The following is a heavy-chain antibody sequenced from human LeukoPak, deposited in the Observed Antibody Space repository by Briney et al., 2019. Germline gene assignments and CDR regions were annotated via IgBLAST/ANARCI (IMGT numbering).Heavy chain of an antibody. Sequence: SETLSLTCTVSCGSISSYYWSWIRQPAGKGLEWIGRIYTSGSANYNPSLKSRITMSVDTSKNQFSLKLSSVPAADTAVYYCARDQALNCNYDVFDYWGQGTLVTVSS. J-gene: IGHJ4*02. CDR1: CGSISSYY. D-gene: IGHD1-7*01. CDR2: IYTSGSA. CDR3: ARDQALNCNYDVFDY. V-gene: IGHV4-4*07.